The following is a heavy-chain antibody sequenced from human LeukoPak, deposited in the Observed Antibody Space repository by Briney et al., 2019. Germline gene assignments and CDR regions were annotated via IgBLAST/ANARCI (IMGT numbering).Heavy chain of an antibody. CDR3: ARGRMAGTYVFDS. CDR1: GDTFSSYA. D-gene: IGHD6-19*01. J-gene: IGHJ4*02. CDR2: IIPIFGTA. V-gene: IGHV1-69*01. Sequence: GSSVKVTCKASGDTFSSYAISWVRQAPGQGLEWMGGIIPIFGTANYAQKFQGRVTITADESTGTAYMELSSLRSEDTAVYYCARGRMAGTYVFDSWGQGTLVTVSS.